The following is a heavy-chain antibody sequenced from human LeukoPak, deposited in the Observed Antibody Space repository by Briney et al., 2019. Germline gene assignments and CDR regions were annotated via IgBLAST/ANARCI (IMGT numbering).Heavy chain of an antibody. J-gene: IGHJ4*02. Sequence: GASVKVSCKASGYTFTDYYMHWVRQAPGQGLEWMGWINPNSGGTNYAQKFQGRVTMTRDTSISTAYMELSRLRSDDTAVYYCARVDVLMVYARLDYWGQGTLVTVSS. CDR2: INPNSGGT. CDR3: ARVDVLMVYARLDY. D-gene: IGHD2-8*01. CDR1: GYTFTDYY. V-gene: IGHV1-2*02.